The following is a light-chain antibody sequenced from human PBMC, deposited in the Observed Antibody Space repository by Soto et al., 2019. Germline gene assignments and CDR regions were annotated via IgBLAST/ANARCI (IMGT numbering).Light chain of an antibody. V-gene: IGLV2-8*01. Sequence: QSALTQPPSASGSPGQSVTISCTGTSSDVGGYNYVSWYQQHPGKAPKLIIYDVTKRPSGVPDRFSGSKSGNTASLTVSGLQAEDEADYFCNPYAGSDNYVLFGGGTKLTVL. CDR2: DVT. J-gene: IGLJ3*02. CDR1: SSDVGGYNY. CDR3: NPYAGSDNYVL.